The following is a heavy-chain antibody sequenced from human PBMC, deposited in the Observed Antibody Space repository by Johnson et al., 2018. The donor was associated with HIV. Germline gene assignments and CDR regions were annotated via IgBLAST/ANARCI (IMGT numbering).Heavy chain of an antibody. CDR1: GFTFSSYG. V-gene: IGHV3-74*02. J-gene: IGHJ3*02. CDR2: INGDGSRL. D-gene: IGHD3-10*01. CDR3: TRVSFGEGAFDI. Sequence: VQLVESGGGVVQPGRSLRLSCAASGFTFSSYGMHWVRQAPGKGLVCVSRINGDGSRLTYADSVKGRFTISRDNSKNTLYLQMNSLKTEDTAVYYCTRVSFGEGAFDIWGHGTMVTVSS.